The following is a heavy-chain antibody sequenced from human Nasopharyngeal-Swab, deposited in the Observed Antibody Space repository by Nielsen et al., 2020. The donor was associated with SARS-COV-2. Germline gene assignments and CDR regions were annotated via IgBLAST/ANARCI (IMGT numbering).Heavy chain of an antibody. J-gene: IGHJ4*02. CDR2: INPSGGST. CDR3: ARVRCGSGSYYNSY. V-gene: IGHV1-46*01. CDR1: GYTFTSYY. D-gene: IGHD3-10*01. Sequence: ASVKVSCKASGYTFTSYYMHWVRQAPGQGLEWMGIINPSGGSTSYAQKFQGRVTMTTDTSTSTAYMELRSLRSDDTAVYYCARVRCGSGSYYNSYWGQGTLVTVSS.